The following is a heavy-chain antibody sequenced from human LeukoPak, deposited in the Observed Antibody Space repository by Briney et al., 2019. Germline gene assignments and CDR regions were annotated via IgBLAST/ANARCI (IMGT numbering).Heavy chain of an antibody. CDR1: GGSFSGYY. V-gene: IGHV4-34*01. D-gene: IGHD3-10*01. CDR2: INHSGST. J-gene: IGHJ6*02. CDR3: AKELWFGESPRRGMDV. Sequence: SETLSLTCAVYGGSFSGYYWSWIRQPPGKGLEWIGEINHSGSTNYNPSLKSRVTISVDTSKNQFSLKLSSVTAADTAVYYCAKELWFGESPRRGMDVWGQGTTVTVSS.